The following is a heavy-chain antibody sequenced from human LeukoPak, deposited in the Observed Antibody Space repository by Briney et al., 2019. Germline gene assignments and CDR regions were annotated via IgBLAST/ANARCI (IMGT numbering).Heavy chain of an antibody. Sequence: PSETLSLTCTVSGGSISSYYWSWIRQPPGKGLEWIGYIYYSGSTNYNPSLKSRVTISVDTSKNQFSLKLSSVTAADTAVYYCARDALFGYYDSSGDYWGQGTLVTVSS. V-gene: IGHV4-59*01. D-gene: IGHD3-22*01. CDR2: IYYSGST. CDR1: GGSISSYY. J-gene: IGHJ4*02. CDR3: ARDALFGYYDSSGDY.